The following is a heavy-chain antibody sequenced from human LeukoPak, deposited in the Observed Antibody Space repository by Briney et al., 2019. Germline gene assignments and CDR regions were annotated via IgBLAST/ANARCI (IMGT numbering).Heavy chain of an antibody. CDR3: ARVWSAVGTRGYYYYYGMDV. D-gene: IGHD6-13*01. J-gene: IGHJ6*02. Sequence: PSETLSLTCTVSGGSISSSSYYWGWIRQPPGKGLEWIGSIYYSGSTYYNPSLKSRVTISVDTSKNQFSLKLSSVTAADTAVYYCARVWSAVGTRGYYYYYGMDVWGQGTTVTVSS. CDR2: IYYSGST. CDR1: GGSISSSSYY. V-gene: IGHV4-39*07.